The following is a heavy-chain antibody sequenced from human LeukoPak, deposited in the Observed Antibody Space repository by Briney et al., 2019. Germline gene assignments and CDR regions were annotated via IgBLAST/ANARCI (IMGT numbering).Heavy chain of an antibody. CDR2: IKRKTDGGTT. CDR3: TTEIRGSGWHNWFDP. D-gene: IGHD6-19*01. Sequence: PGGSLRLSCAASGFTFSNAWMSWVRQAPEKGLEWVGRIKRKTDGGTTDYAAPVKGRFAISRDDSKNTLYLQMNSLKTEDTAVYYCTTEIRGSGWHNWFDPWGQGTLVTVSS. V-gene: IGHV3-15*01. J-gene: IGHJ5*02. CDR1: GFTFSNAW.